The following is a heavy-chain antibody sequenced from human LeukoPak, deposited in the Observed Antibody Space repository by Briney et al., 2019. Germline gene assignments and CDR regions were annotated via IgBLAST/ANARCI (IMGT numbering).Heavy chain of an antibody. CDR3: SKYQLPHIAAIAS. D-gene: IGHD6-25*01. CDR2: IKSETDGGTT. Sequence: NTGGSLRLSCAASGFTFSNAWMNWVRQAPGKGLEWVGRIKSETDGGTTDYAAPVKGRFTISRDDSKNTLYLEVNSLKTEDTAVYYCSKYQLPHIAAIASWGQGTLVTVSS. CDR1: GFTFSNAW. V-gene: IGHV3-15*01. J-gene: IGHJ4*02.